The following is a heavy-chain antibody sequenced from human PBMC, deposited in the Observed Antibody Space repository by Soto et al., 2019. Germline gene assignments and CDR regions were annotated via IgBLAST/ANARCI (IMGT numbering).Heavy chain of an antibody. CDR2: IYSGGST. CDR3: ARGGDNNFDY. D-gene: IGHD3-16*01. J-gene: IGHJ4*02. CDR1: GFTVSSNY. V-gene: IGHV3-66*01. Sequence: GGSLRLSCVASGFTVSSNYMSWVRQAPGKGLEWVSVIYSGGSTYYADSVKGRFTISRHNSKNTLYLQMNSLRAEDTAVYYCARGGDNNFDYWGQGTLVTVSS.